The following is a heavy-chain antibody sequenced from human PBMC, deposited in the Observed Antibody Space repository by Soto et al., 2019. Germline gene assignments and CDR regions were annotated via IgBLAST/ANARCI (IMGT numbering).Heavy chain of an antibody. Sequence: EVQLLESGGGLVQPGGSLRLSCAASGFTFSSYAMSWVRQAPGKGLEWVSAISGSGGSTYYVDSVKGRFTISRDNSKNTLYLQMNSLRAEDTAVYYCAKDRRTGGGYVGGFDYWGQGTLVTVSS. D-gene: IGHD6-19*01. V-gene: IGHV3-23*01. CDR2: ISGSGGST. J-gene: IGHJ4*02. CDR1: GFTFSSYA. CDR3: AKDRRTGGGYVGGFDY.